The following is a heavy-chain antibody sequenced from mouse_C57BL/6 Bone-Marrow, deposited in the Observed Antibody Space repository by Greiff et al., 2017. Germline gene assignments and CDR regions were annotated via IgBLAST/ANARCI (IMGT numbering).Heavy chain of an antibody. Sequence: EVKLQESGPGLVKPSQSLSLTCSVTGYSITSGYYWNWIRQFPGNKLEWMGYISYDGSNNYNPSLKNRISITRDTSKNQFVLKLNSVTTEDTATYYCARDLLVTTVVDHWGQGTTLTVSS. CDR3: ARDLLVTTVVDH. V-gene: IGHV3-6*01. CDR2: ISYDGSN. J-gene: IGHJ2*01. CDR1: GYSITSGYY. D-gene: IGHD1-1*01.